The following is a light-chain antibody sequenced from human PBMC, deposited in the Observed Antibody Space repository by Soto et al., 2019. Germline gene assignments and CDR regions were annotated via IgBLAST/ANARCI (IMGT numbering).Light chain of an antibody. CDR2: AAS. CDR3: QPSYSSPFT. V-gene: IGKV1-39*01. J-gene: IGKJ3*01. CDR1: QGISSW. Sequence: DIQMTQSPSSLSASVGDRVTITCRTSQGISSWLNWYQQKPGKAPKLLIYAASSLQSGVPSRFSGSGSGTDFTLTISSLQPEDFATYYCQPSYSSPFTFGPGTKVDIK.